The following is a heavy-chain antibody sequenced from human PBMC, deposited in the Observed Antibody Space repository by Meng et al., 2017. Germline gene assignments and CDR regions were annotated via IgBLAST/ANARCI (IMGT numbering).Heavy chain of an antibody. CDR3: ARSHSVTIVAFDY. J-gene: IGHJ4*02. CDR2: INHSGST. CDR1: GGSCGGYY. Sequence: QVRLQQWGAGLLKPSETLSLPCAVYGGSCGGYYWSWIRQPPGKGLEWIGEINHSGSTNYNPSLKSRVTMSLDTSKNQFSLRLSSVTAADTAVYYCARSHSVTIVAFDYWGQGTLVTVSS. V-gene: IGHV4-34*01. D-gene: IGHD4-17*01.